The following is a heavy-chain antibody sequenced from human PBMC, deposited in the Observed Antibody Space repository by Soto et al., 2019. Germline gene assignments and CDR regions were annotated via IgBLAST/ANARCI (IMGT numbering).Heavy chain of an antibody. CDR2: IYPGDSDT. Sequence: PGESLKISCKGSGYSFTSYWIGWVRQMPGKGLEWMGIIYPGDSDTRYSPSFQGQVTISADKSISTAYLQWSSLKASDTAMYYWARLPQPLAAVGREGGGLDVGGQGTTVTVS. CDR1: GYSFTSYW. D-gene: IGHD6-13*01. CDR3: ARLPQPLAAVGREGGGLDV. J-gene: IGHJ6*02. V-gene: IGHV5-51*01.